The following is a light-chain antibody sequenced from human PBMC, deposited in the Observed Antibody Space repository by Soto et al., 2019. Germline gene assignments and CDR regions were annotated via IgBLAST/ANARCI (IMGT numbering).Light chain of an antibody. CDR2: TSS. J-gene: IGKJ2*01. CDR3: QQSYSTTRT. CDR1: QSITDS. Sequence: DIQMTQSPSSLSASVGDRLTITCRASQSITDSLNWYQQHPGRAPKLLIYTSSILQSGVPSRFSGSGSGTDFTLTISSLQPEDFATYYGQQSYSTTRTFGQGSKLEIK. V-gene: IGKV1-39*01.